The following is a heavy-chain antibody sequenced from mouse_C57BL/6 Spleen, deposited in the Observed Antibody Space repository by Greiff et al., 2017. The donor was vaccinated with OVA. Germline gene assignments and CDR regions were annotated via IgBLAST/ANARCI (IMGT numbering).Heavy chain of an antibody. CDR3: ARDATTVLDY. V-gene: IGHV3-6*01. CDR1: GYSITSGYY. Sequence: EVQLQQSGPGLVKPSQSLSLTCSVTGYSITSGYYWNWIRQFPGNKLEWMGYISYDGSNNYNPSLKNRISITRDTSKNQFFLKLNSVTTEDTATYYCARDATTVLDYWGQGTTLTVSS. D-gene: IGHD1-1*01. J-gene: IGHJ2*01. CDR2: ISYDGSN.